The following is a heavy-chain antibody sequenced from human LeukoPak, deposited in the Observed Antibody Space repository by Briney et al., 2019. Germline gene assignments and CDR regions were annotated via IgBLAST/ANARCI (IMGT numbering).Heavy chain of an antibody. CDR1: GFTFSSYS. CDR3: AKEGSGPPIDY. D-gene: IGHD6-19*01. V-gene: IGHV3-23*01. J-gene: IGHJ4*02. Sequence: GRSLRLSCAASGFTFSSYSMSWVRQAPGKGLEWVSAISGSGGSTYYADSAKGRFTISRDNSKNTLYLQMNSLRAEDTAVYYCAKEGSGPPIDYWGQGTLVTVSS. CDR2: ISGSGGST.